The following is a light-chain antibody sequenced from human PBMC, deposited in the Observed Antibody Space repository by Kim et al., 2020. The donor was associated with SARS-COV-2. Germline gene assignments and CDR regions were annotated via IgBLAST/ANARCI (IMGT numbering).Light chain of an antibody. CDR2: DND. J-gene: IGLJ3*02. Sequence: QSVLTQPPSLSAAPGQRVTISCSGSSSNIGNNYVSWYQQLPGTAPKLLIYDNDKRPSGIPDRFSGSKSGTSATLVITGLQTGDEADYFCGTWDTNLSAGVFGGGTQLTVL. CDR3: GTWDTNLSAGV. V-gene: IGLV1-51*01. CDR1: SSNIGNNY.